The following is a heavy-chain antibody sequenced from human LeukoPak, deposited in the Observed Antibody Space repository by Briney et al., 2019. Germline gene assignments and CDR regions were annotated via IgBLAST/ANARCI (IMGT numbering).Heavy chain of an antibody. CDR3: AKLGTYGSGSYFPNDY. J-gene: IGHJ4*02. V-gene: IGHV3-21*04. Sequence: GGSLRLSCAASGFTFSSYSMNWVRQAPGKGLEWVSSISSSSSYIYYADSMKGRFTISRDNSKNTLYLQMNSLRAEDTAVYYCAKLGTYGSGSYFPNDYWGQGTLVTVSS. CDR2: ISSSSSYI. CDR1: GFTFSSYS. D-gene: IGHD3-10*01.